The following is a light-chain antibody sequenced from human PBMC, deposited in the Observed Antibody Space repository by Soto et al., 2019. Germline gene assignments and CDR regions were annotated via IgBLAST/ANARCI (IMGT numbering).Light chain of an antibody. CDR2: QDS. CDR1: KLGDKY. Sequence: SYELTQPPSVSVSPGQTASITCSGDKLGDKYACWYQQKPGQSPVLVIYQDSKRPSGIPERFSGSNSGNTATLTISGTQAMDEADYYCQAWDSSTVVFGGVTNFTVL. V-gene: IGLV3-1*01. J-gene: IGLJ2*01. CDR3: QAWDSSTVV.